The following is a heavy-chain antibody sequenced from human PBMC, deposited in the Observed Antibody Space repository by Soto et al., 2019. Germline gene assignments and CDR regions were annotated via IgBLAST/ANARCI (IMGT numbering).Heavy chain of an antibody. J-gene: IGHJ4*02. D-gene: IGHD3-10*01. CDR3: ARDPCYYGAGSYYYLGQ. V-gene: IGHV3-9*01. Sequence: PGGSLRLSCAASGFTFDDYAMHWVRQAPGKGLEWVSGISWNSGSIGYADSVKGRFTISRDNAKNSLYLQMDSLRAEDTAVYYCARDPCYYGAGSYYYLGQWGQGALVTVSS. CDR2: ISWNSGSI. CDR1: GFTFDDYA.